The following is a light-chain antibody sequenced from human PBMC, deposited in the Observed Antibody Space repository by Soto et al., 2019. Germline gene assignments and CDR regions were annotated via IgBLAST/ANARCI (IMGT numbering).Light chain of an antibody. J-gene: IGKJ1*01. CDR3: QQYHIYSGT. Sequence: EIQVTQSPSNLSASVGDRVTITCRASKTIDSWLAWYQQRPGKPPNLLIYKASTLASGVPSRFSGSGSGTEFTLTIHGLQPDDFATYYCQQYHIYSGTFGQGTKVDIK. V-gene: IGKV1-5*03. CDR2: KAS. CDR1: KTIDSW.